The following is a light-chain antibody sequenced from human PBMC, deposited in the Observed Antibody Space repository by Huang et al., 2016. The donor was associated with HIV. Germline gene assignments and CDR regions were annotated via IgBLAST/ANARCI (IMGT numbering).Light chain of an antibody. J-gene: IGKJ3*01. CDR3: QQYNNWPPEVT. CDR1: QSISTY. CDR2: GAA. Sequence: EIVLTQSPATLSVSPGERATLSCRASQSISTYLAWYQHKPAQAPRLLLYGAATRASGIPARFSGSGSGTEFTLTISSLQSEEFAVYYCQQYNNWPPEVTFGPGTKVDIK. V-gene: IGKV3-15*01.